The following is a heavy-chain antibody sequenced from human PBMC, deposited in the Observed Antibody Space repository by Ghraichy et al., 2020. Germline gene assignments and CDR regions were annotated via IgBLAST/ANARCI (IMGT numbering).Heavy chain of an antibody. CDR1: GASVNRGNDY. V-gene: IGHV4-61*01. CDR3: ARGARPSPSGYSSHFDS. D-gene: IGHD3-3*01. J-gene: IGHJ4*02. Sequence: SETLSLTCTVSGASVNRGNDYLSWIRQPPGKGLEWIGYIYLLGSTNYNPSVKSGVTISVDTSKNQFSLKLSSVTAADTAVYFCARGARPSPSGYSSHFDSWGLGTLVTVSS. CDR2: IYLLGST.